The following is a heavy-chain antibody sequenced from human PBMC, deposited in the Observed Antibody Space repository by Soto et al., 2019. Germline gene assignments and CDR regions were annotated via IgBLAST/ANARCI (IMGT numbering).Heavy chain of an antibody. CDR1: GGTFSSYA. Sequence: SVKVSCKASGGTFSSYAISWVRQAPGQGLEWMGGIIPIFGTANYAQKFQGRVTITADESTSTAYMELSSLRSEDTAVYYCAEYYYDSSGYYYPAWFDPWGQGTLVTVS. J-gene: IGHJ5*02. D-gene: IGHD3-22*01. CDR3: AEYYYDSSGYYYPAWFDP. CDR2: IIPIFGTA. V-gene: IGHV1-69*13.